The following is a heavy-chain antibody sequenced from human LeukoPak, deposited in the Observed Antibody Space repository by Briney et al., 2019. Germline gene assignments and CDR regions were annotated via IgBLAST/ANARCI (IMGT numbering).Heavy chain of an antibody. Sequence: SETLSLTCTVSGGSISSGSYYWSWIRQPAGKGLEWIGRIYTSGSTNYNPSLKSRVTISVGTSKNQFSLKLSSVTAADTAVYYCARDMPYNWFDPWGQGTLVTVSS. CDR1: GGSISSGSYY. D-gene: IGHD2-2*01. CDR2: IYTSGST. V-gene: IGHV4-61*02. CDR3: ARDMPYNWFDP. J-gene: IGHJ5*02.